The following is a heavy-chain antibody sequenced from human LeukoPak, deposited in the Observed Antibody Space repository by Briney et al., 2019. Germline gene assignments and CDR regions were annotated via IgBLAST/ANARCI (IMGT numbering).Heavy chain of an antibody. CDR1: GFTFSSYW. CDR3: ARDGREYSSGWYGTY. V-gene: IGHV3-7*01. D-gene: IGHD6-19*01. CDR2: IKQDGSEK. J-gene: IGHJ4*02. Sequence: GGSLRLCCAASGFTFSSYWMSWVRQAPGKGLEWVANIKQDGSEKYYVDSVKGRFTISRDNAKNSLYLQMNSLRAEDTAVYYCARDGREYSSGWYGTYWGQGTLVTVSS.